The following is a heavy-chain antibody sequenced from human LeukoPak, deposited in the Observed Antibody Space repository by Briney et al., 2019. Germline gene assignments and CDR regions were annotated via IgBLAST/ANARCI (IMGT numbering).Heavy chain of an antibody. CDR1: GGSFSGYY. J-gene: IGHJ6*02. D-gene: IGHD6-6*01. V-gene: IGHV4-34*01. CDR3: ARGRQVPRSAHTYYYYYGMDV. Sequence: SETLSLTCAVYGGSFSGYYWSWIRQPPGKGLEWIGEINHSGSTNYNPSLKSRVTISVDTSKNQFSLKLRSVTAADTAVYYCARGRQVPRSAHTYYYYYGMDVWGQGTTVTVSS. CDR2: INHSGST.